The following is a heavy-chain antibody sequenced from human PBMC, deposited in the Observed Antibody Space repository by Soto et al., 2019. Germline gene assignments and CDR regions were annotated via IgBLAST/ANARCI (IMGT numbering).Heavy chain of an antibody. V-gene: IGHV1-46*01. D-gene: IGHD2-2*01. CDR2: INPSGGST. CDR1: GYTFTSYY. Sequence: ASVKVSCKASGYTFTSYYMHWVRQAPGQGLEWMGIINPSGGSTSYAQKFQGRVTMTRDTSTSTVYMELSSLRSEDTAVYYCARTTTGYCSSTSCPRMRTYYYGIDVWGQGTTVTVSS. J-gene: IGHJ6*02. CDR3: ARTTTGYCSSTSCPRMRTYYYGIDV.